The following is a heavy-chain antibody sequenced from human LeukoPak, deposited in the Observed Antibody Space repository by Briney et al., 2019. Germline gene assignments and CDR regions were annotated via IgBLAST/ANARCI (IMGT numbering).Heavy chain of an antibody. Sequence: PSETLSLTCTVSGGSISSYYWSWIRQPPGKGLEWIGYIYYSGSTNYNPSLKSRVTISLDTSKNQFSLKLSSVTAADTAVYYCAGASLYYDSSGQRTFDIWGQGTMVTVSS. J-gene: IGHJ3*02. CDR3: AGASLYYDSSGQRTFDI. V-gene: IGHV4-59*01. CDR1: GGSISSYY. CDR2: IYYSGST. D-gene: IGHD3-22*01.